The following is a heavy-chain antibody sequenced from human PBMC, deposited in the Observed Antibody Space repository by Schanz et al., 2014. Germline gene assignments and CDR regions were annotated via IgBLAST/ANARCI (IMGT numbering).Heavy chain of an antibody. CDR1: RFTFSSYA. J-gene: IGHJ6*02. CDR2: ISGSGAGT. CDR3: AGAAYCRGAGCALYYALDV. D-gene: IGHD2-15*01. Sequence: VQLLESGGGLVQPGGSLRLSCAASRFTFSSYAMSWVRQAPGKGLEWVSAISGSGAGTYYADSVKGRFTFSRDNSKNTLYLQMNSLRAEDTGVYYCAGAAYCRGAGCALYYALDVWGQGTTVTVSS. V-gene: IGHV3-23*01.